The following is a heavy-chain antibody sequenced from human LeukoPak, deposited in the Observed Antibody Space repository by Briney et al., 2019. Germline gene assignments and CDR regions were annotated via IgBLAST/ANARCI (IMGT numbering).Heavy chain of an antibody. Sequence: PSETLSLTCTVSGGSISRYYWSWIRQPPGKELEWIGDFYYSGSTNSNPSLKSRVTISVDTSKNQFSLKLSSVTAADTAVYYCARGSRCSGYDFRPGVRTGHYFDYWGQGTLVTVSS. CDR1: GGSISRYY. CDR2: FYYSGST. D-gene: IGHD5-12*01. J-gene: IGHJ4*02. CDR3: ARGSRCSGYDFRPGVRTGHYFDY. V-gene: IGHV4-59*12.